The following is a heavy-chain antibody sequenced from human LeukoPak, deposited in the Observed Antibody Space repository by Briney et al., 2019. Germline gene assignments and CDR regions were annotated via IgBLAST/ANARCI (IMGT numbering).Heavy chain of an antibody. J-gene: IGHJ5*02. Sequence: ASVKVSCKASGYTFTGYYMHWVRQAPGQGLEWMGWINPNSGGTNYAQKFQGRVTMTRDTSISTAYMGLSRLRSDDTAVYYCARDKTLLGLFDPWGQGTLVTVSS. CDR3: ARDKTLLGLFDP. D-gene: IGHD1-26*01. V-gene: IGHV1-2*02. CDR2: INPNSGGT. CDR1: GYTFTGYY.